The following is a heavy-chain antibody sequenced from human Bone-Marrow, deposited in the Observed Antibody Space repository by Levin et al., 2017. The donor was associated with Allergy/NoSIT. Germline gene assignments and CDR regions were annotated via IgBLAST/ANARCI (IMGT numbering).Heavy chain of an antibody. CDR3: AKDDSGGVWPLYFDY. D-gene: IGHD3-3*01. V-gene: IGHV3-23*01. CDR1: GFTFRSYA. J-gene: IGHJ4*02. CDR2: ISGSGGST. Sequence: PGGSLRLSCAASGFTFRSYAMSWVRQAPGKGLEWVSGISGSGGSTHNADSVKGRFTISRDNSKNTLYLQMNSLRAEDTAVYYCAKDDSGGVWPLYFDYWGQGTLVTVSS.